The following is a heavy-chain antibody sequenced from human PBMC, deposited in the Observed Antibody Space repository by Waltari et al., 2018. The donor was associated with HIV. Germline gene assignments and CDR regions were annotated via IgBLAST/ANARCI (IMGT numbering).Heavy chain of an antibody. CDR2: INHSGST. CDR3: ARRLLAYYYYGMDV. D-gene: IGHD2-8*02. J-gene: IGHJ6*02. Sequence: QVQLQQWGAGLLKPSETLSLTSAVYGGSFSGYYWSWLRQPPGKGLEWIGEINHSGSTNYNPSLKSRVTISVDTSKNQFSLKLSSVTAADTAVYYCARRLLAYYYYGMDVWGQGTTVTVSS. V-gene: IGHV4-34*01. CDR1: GGSFSGYY.